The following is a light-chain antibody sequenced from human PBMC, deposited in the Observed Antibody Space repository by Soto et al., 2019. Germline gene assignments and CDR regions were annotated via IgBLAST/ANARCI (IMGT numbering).Light chain of an antibody. CDR2: KAS. V-gene: IGKV1-5*03. Sequence: DSQRTRSPSTLSASVGDRVHITCRASQSISSWLAWYQQKPGKAPKLLIYKASSLESGVPSRFSGSGSGTEFTLTISSLQPDDFATYYCQQYNSYPLTFGGGTKVDIK. J-gene: IGKJ4*01. CDR3: QQYNSYPLT. CDR1: QSISSW.